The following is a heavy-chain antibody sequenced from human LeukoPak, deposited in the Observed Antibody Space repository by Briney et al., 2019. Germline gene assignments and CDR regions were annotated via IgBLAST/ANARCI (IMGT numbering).Heavy chain of an antibody. J-gene: IGHJ6*04. V-gene: IGHV4-38-2*01. CDR1: GYFISSGSF. D-gene: IGHD3-10*01. Sequence: TSETLSLTCAVSGYFISSGSFWGWIRQPPGKGLEWIGSLYHSGSTYYNPSLKSRVTISVDTSRNQFSLNLKSVTAADTAVYFCARVSSEYYPYGLDVWGKGTTATVSS. CDR2: LYHSGST. CDR3: ARVSSEYYPYGLDV.